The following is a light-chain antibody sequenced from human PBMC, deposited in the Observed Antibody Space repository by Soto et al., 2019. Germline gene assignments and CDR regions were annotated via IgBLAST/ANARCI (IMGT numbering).Light chain of an antibody. J-gene: IGLJ2*01. CDR2: QDT. Sequence: QSALTQPASVSGSPGQSITISCTGTSSDVGGYNLVSWYQQHPAKAPKLIIYQDTQRPSGVSDRFSGSKSGTTASLTISGLQTEDEADYYCCSYAGSYTLIFGGGTKVTVL. V-gene: IGLV2-23*01. CDR1: SSDVGGYNL. CDR3: CSYAGSYTLI.